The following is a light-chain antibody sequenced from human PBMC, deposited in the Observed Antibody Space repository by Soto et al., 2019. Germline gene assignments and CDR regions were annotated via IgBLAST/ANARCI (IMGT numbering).Light chain of an antibody. CDR2: GAS. Sequence: EIVLTQSPGTLSLSPGERATLSCRASQRVSSTYLAWYQQKPGQAPRLLIYGASGRATGIPDRFSGSGSGTDFTLTISRLETEDFAVYYCQQYGSSPWTFGQGTKVEIK. CDR1: QRVSSTY. V-gene: IGKV3-20*01. CDR3: QQYGSSPWT. J-gene: IGKJ1*01.